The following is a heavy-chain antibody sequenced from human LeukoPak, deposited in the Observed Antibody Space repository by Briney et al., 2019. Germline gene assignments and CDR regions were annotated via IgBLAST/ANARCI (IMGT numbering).Heavy chain of an antibody. CDR2: ISYDGSNK. Sequence: GGSLRLSCAASGFTFSSYAMHWVRQAPGKGLEWVAVISYDGSNKYYADSVKGRFTISRDNSKNTLYLQMNSLRAEDTAVCYCARGGVVLFDYWGQGTLVTVSS. CDR1: GFTFSSYA. J-gene: IGHJ4*02. V-gene: IGHV3-30-3*01. D-gene: IGHD3-3*01. CDR3: ARGGVVLFDY.